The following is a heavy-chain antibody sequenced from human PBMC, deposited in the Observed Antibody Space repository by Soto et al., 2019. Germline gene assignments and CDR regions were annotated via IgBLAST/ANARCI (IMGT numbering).Heavy chain of an antibody. D-gene: IGHD3-3*01. CDR3: ARDQAIVGPDYYYYYGMDV. CDR1: GGSISSYY. J-gene: IGHJ6*02. V-gene: IGHV4-4*07. CDR2: IYTSGST. Sequence: LSLTCTVSGGSISSYYWSWIRQPAGKGLEWIGRIYTSGSTNYNPSLKSLVTMSVDTSKNQFSLKLSSVTAADTAVYYCARDQAIVGPDYYYYYGMDVWGQGTTVTVSS.